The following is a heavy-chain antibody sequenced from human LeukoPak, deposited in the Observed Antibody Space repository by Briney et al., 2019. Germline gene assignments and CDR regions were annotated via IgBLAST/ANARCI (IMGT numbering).Heavy chain of an antibody. CDR2: ISSSGSTI. Sequence: GGSLRLSCAASGFTFSSYEMNWVRQAPGKGLEWVSYISSSGSTIYYADSVKGRFTISRDNAKNSLYLQMNSLRAEDTAVYYCASLPYPSAPLAQDYWGQGTLVTVPS. CDR1: GFTFSSYE. CDR3: ASLPYPSAPLAQDY. V-gene: IGHV3-48*03. J-gene: IGHJ4*02.